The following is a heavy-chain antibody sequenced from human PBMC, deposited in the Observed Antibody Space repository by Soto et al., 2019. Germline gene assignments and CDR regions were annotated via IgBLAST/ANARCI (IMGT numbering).Heavy chain of an antibody. CDR2: ISAYNGNT. J-gene: IGHJ6*02. CDR3: ASAVEAAAGTLYYYYYGMDV. V-gene: IGHV1-18*01. CDR1: GYTFTSYG. Sequence: ASVKVSCKASGYTFTSYGISWVRQAPGQGLEWMGWISAYNGNTNYAQKLQGRVTMTTDTSTSTAYMELRSLRSDDTAVYYCASAVEAAAGTLYYYYYGMDVWGQGTKVTVSS. D-gene: IGHD6-13*01.